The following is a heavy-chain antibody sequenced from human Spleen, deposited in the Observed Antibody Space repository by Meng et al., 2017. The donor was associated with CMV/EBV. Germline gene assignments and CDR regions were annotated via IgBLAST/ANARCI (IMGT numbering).Heavy chain of an antibody. Sequence: GESLKISCAASGFTFSSYAMHCVRQAPGKGLEWVAVISYDGGNKYYADSVKGRFTISRDNSKNTLYLQMNSLRAEDTAVYYCARGHCSSTSCYTVSWGQGTLVTVSS. V-gene: IGHV3-30*04. CDR1: GFTFSSYA. D-gene: IGHD2-2*02. CDR2: ISYDGGNK. J-gene: IGHJ5*02. CDR3: ARGHCSSTSCYTVS.